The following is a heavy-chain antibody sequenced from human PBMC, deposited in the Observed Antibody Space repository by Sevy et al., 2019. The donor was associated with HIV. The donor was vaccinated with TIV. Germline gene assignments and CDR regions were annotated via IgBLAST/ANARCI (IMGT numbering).Heavy chain of an antibody. Sequence: GGSLRLSCAASGFTFSSYSMNWVRQAPGKEREWVSYISSSSSTIYYADSVKGRFTISRDNAKNSLYLQMNSLRDEDTAVYYCAYSSSWLFDYWGQGTLVTVSS. CDR1: GFTFSSYS. CDR2: ISSSSSTI. J-gene: IGHJ4*02. D-gene: IGHD6-13*01. CDR3: AYSSSWLFDY. V-gene: IGHV3-48*02.